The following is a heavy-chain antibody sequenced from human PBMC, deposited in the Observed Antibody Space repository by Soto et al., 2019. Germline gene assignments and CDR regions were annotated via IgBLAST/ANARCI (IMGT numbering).Heavy chain of an antibody. V-gene: IGHV3-30*18. D-gene: IGHD3-16*01. J-gene: IGHJ6*02. CDR3: AKAASWGDYYGMDV. CDR2: ISYDGSNT. Sequence: QVQLVESGGGVVQPGRSLRLSCAASGFTFRSYGMHWVRQAPGKGLEWVAVISYDGSNTYYADSVKGRFTISRDKSKNTLYLQMNSLRAEDTAVYYCAKAASWGDYYGMDVWGQGTTVTVSS. CDR1: GFTFRSYG.